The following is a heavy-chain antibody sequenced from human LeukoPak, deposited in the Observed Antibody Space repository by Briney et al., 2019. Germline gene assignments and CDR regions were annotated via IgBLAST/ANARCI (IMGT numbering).Heavy chain of an antibody. J-gene: IGHJ5*02. D-gene: IGHD6-6*01. CDR3: ARLLVEDRWFDP. Sequence: SQTLSLTCTVSGGSISSGGYYWSWIRQHPGKGLEWIGYIYYSGSTYYNPPLKSRVTISVDTSKNQFSLKLSSVTAADTAVYYCARLLVEDRWFDPWGQGTLVTVSS. CDR2: IYYSGST. V-gene: IGHV4-31*03. CDR1: GGSISSGGYY.